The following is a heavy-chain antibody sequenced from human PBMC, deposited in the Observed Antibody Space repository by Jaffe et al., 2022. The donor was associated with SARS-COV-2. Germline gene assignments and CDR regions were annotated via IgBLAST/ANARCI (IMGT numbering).Heavy chain of an antibody. CDR3: TTDSGSYGYPIYYYYGMDV. D-gene: IGHD5-18*01. CDR1: GFTFSNAW. Sequence: EVQLVESGGGLVKPGGSLRLSCAASGFTFSNAWMSWVRQAPGKGLEWVGRIKSKTDGGTTDYAAPVKGRFTISRDDSKNTLYLQMNSLKTEDTAVYYCTTDSGSYGYPIYYYYGMDVWGQGTTVTVSS. V-gene: IGHV3-15*01. J-gene: IGHJ6*02. CDR2: IKSKTDGGTT.